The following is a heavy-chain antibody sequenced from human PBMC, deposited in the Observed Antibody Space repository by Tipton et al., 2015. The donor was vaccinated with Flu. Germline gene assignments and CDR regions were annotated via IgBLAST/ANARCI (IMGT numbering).Heavy chain of an antibody. Sequence: TLSLTCTVSGYSISSGYYWGWIRQPPGKGLVWIGSIYHSGSTYYNPSLKSRVTISVDTSKNQFSLKLSSVTAADTAVYYCAGQRLILDDSSGYYDYWGQGTLVTVSS. J-gene: IGHJ4*02. CDR2: IYHSGST. CDR1: GYSISSGYY. CDR3: AGQRLILDDSSGYYDY. D-gene: IGHD3-22*01. V-gene: IGHV4-38-2*02.